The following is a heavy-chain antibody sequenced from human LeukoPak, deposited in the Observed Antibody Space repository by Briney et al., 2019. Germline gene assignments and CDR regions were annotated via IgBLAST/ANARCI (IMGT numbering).Heavy chain of an antibody. CDR3: VTDYISWYSFDS. Sequence: GGSLRLSCAASGFTFSSYAMSWVRQAPGKGLEWVSAISGSGGSTYYAVSVKGRLTISRDNKKNVLHLQMNSLRVEDTGLYYCVTDYISWYSFDSWGQGALVTVSS. J-gene: IGHJ4*02. D-gene: IGHD6-13*01. CDR2: ISGSGGST. CDR1: GFTFSSYA. V-gene: IGHV3-23*01.